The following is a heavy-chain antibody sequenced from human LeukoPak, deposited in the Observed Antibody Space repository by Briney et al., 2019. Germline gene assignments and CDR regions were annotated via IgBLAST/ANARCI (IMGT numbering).Heavy chain of an antibody. CDR3: ARQLQYQLLGVDYYYGMDV. D-gene: IGHD2-2*01. V-gene: IGHV4-59*08. J-gene: IGHJ6*02. Sequence: PSETLSLTCTVSGGSISSHYWSWIRQPPGKGLEWIGYIYYSGSTNYNPSLKSRVTISVDTSKNQLSLKLSSVTAADTAVYYCARQLQYQLLGVDYYYGMDVWGQGTTVTVSS. CDR2: IYYSGST. CDR1: GGSISSHY.